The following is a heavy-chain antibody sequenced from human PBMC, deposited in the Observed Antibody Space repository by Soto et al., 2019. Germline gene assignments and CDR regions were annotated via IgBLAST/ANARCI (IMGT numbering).Heavy chain of an antibody. Sequence: QVQLQESGPGLVKPSQTLSLTCTVSGGSISSGGYYWSWIRQHPGKGLEWIGYIYYSGSTYYNPSLKSRVTTSVDTSKNQFSLKLSSVTAADTAVYYCARSGGYCSSTSCYGPYYYYMDVWGKGTTVTVSS. V-gene: IGHV4-31*03. J-gene: IGHJ6*03. CDR1: GGSISSGGYY. CDR2: IYYSGST. D-gene: IGHD2-2*01. CDR3: ARSGGYCSSTSCYGPYYYYMDV.